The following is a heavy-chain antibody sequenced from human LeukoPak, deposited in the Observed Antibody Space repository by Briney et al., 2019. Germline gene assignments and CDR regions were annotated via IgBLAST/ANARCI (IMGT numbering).Heavy chain of an antibody. CDR1: GFTFSSYA. CDR2: ISYDGSNK. J-gene: IGHJ4*02. Sequence: PGGSLRLSCAASGFTFSSYAMHWVRPAPGKGLEWLAVISYDGSNKYYADSVKGRFTISRDNSKNTLYLQMNSLRAEDTAVYYCAKEQNYYDSSGYRHFDYWGQGTLVTVSS. CDR3: AKEQNYYDSSGYRHFDY. V-gene: IGHV3-30-3*01. D-gene: IGHD3-22*01.